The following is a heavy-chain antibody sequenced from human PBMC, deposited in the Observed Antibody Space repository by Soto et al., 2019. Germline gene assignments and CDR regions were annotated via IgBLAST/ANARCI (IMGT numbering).Heavy chain of an antibody. CDR1: GFTVSSNY. D-gene: IGHD4-17*01. J-gene: IGHJ3*02. CDR2: IYSGGST. V-gene: IGHV3-53*04. Sequence: GGSLRLSCAASGFTVSSNYMSWVRQVPGKGLEWVSVIYSGGSTYYADSVKGRFTISRHNSKNTLYLQMNSLRAEDTAVYYCARASSTTVTTDAFDIWGQGTMVTVSS. CDR3: ARASSTTVTTDAFDI.